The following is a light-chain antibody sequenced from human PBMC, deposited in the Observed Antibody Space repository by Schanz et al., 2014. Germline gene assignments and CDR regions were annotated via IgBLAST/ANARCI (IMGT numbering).Light chain of an antibody. CDR1: SSDVGAYNF. CDR3: AAWDDSLNGHVV. J-gene: IGLJ2*01. Sequence: QSALTQPPSASGSPGQSVTISCTGTSSDVGAYNFVSWYEQHPGKAPKLMINEVNKRPSGVPDRFSGSKSGTSASLAISGLQSEDEAHYYCAAWDDSLNGHVVFGGGTKVTVL. V-gene: IGLV2-8*01. CDR2: EVN.